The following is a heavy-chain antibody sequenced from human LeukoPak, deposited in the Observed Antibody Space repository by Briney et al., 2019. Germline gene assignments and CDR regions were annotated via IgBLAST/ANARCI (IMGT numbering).Heavy chain of an antibody. Sequence: AAVKVSCKASGYTFASYGISWVRQIPGQGLEWMGWISAYNGNTNYAQKLQGRVTMTTDTSTRTAYMELRSLTSDDTAVYYCARGSSVRDWFDLWGQGTLVTVSS. J-gene: IGHJ5*02. CDR2: ISAYNGNT. V-gene: IGHV1-18*01. CDR1: GYTFASYG. CDR3: ARGSSVRDWFDL.